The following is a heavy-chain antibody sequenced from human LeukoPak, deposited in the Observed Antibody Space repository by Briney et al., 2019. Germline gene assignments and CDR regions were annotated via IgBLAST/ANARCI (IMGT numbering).Heavy chain of an antibody. V-gene: IGHV1-69*05. J-gene: IGHJ4*02. CDR3: ARNEKYYYDSSGYYYDFDY. CDR1: GGTFSSYA. Sequence: SVKVSCKASGGTFSSYAISWVRQAPGQGLEWMGGIIPIFGTANYAQKFQGRVTITTDESTSTAYMELSSLRSEDTAVYYCARNEKYYYDSSGYYYDFDYWGQGTLVTVSS. D-gene: IGHD3-22*01. CDR2: IIPIFGTA.